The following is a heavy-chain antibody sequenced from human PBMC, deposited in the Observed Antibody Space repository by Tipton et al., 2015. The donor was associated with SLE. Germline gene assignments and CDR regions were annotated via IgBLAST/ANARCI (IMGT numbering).Heavy chain of an antibody. Sequence: GLVKPSETLSLTCVISGGSISTNSWWSWVRQSPGKGLEWLGQIYHTGSTRHNPSLKSRVTVSVDRSKNQFSLTLYSVTAADTAVYYCARGDDSIWGSYRHPLLWGQGILVTVSS. V-gene: IGHV4-4*02. D-gene: IGHD3-16*02. CDR2: IYHTGST. J-gene: IGHJ1*01. CDR3: ARGDDSIWGSYRHPLL. CDR1: GGSISTNSW.